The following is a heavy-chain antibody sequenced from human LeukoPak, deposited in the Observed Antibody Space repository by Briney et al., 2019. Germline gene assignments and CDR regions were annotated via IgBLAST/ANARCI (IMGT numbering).Heavy chain of an antibody. D-gene: IGHD4-17*01. CDR3: ARGRTVP. CDR1: GYTFTGYY. Sequence: ASVKVSCKASGYTFTGYYMHWVRQATGQGLEWMGWMNPNSGNTGYAQKFQGRVTMTRNTSISTAYMELSSLRSEDTAVYYCARGRTVPWGQGTLVTVSS. J-gene: IGHJ5*02. V-gene: IGHV1-8*02. CDR2: MNPNSGNT.